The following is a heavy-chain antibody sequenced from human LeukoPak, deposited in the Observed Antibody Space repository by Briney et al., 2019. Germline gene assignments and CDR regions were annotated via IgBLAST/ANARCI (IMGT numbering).Heavy chain of an antibody. CDR3: ATDLTAFLHFASHFDAFDI. D-gene: IGHD3-3*02. CDR1: GFTFSIYG. Sequence: GGSLRLSCAASGFTFSIYGMHWVRQAPGKGLEWVAVIWYDGSNKYYADSVKGRFTISRDNSKNTLYLQMNSLRAEDTAVYYCATDLTAFLHFASHFDAFDIWGQGTMVTVSS. CDR2: IWYDGSNK. V-gene: IGHV3-33*01. J-gene: IGHJ3*02.